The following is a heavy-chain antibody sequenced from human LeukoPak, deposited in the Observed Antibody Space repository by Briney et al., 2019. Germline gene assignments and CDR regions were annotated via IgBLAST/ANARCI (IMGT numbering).Heavy chain of an antibody. CDR2: IYTSGST. CDR1: GGSISSYY. CDR3: ARDRYYETQYYYYYYMDV. V-gene: IGHV4-4*07. Sequence: PSETLSLTCTVSGGSISSYYWSWIRQPAGKGLEWIGRIYTSGSTNYNPSLKSRVTMSVDTSKNQFSLKLSSVTAADTAVYYCARDRYYETQYYYYYYMDVWGNGTTVTVSS. D-gene: IGHD3-22*01. J-gene: IGHJ6*03.